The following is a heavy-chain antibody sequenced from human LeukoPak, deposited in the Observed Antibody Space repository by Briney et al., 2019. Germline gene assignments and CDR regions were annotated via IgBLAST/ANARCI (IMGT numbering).Heavy chain of an antibody. Sequence: SETLSLTCTISGGSISSYYWRWIRQPAGKGLGWIGRIYTSGSTNYNPSLKSRVTMSVDPSKNQFSLKLSSVTAADTAVYYWASRLLWFGDLYGMDVWGQGTTVTVSS. V-gene: IGHV4-4*07. CDR2: IYTSGST. D-gene: IGHD3-10*01. CDR3: ASRLLWFGDLYGMDV. CDR1: GGSISSYY. J-gene: IGHJ6*02.